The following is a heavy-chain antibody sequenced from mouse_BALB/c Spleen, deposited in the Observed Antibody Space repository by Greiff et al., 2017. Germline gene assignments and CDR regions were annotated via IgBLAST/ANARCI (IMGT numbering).Heavy chain of an antibody. CDR2: ISTYYGDA. J-gene: IGHJ4*01. CDR1: GYTFTDYA. V-gene: IGHV1S137*01. CDR3: ARTGRYYYAMDV. Sequence: QVQLQQSGAELVRPGVSVKISCKGSGYTFTDYAMHWVKQSHAKSLEWIGVISTYYGDASYNQKFKGKATMTVDKSSSTAYMELARLTSEDSAIYYCARTGRYYYAMDVWGQGTSVTVSS.